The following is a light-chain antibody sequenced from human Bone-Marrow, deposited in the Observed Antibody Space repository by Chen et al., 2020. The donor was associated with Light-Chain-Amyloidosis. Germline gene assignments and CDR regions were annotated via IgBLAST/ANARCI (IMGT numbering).Light chain of an antibody. Sequence: SALTQPASRSGSPGQSITLSCPGNSSDVGSYNLFSWYQQHPGKAPKLMIYEVSKRPSGVSNRFSGAKSGNTASLTISGLQAEDEADYYCCSYAGSSTSVVFGGGTKLTVL. CDR3: CSYAGSSTSVV. J-gene: IGLJ2*01. V-gene: IGLV2-23*02. CDR2: EVS. CDR1: SSDVGSYNL.